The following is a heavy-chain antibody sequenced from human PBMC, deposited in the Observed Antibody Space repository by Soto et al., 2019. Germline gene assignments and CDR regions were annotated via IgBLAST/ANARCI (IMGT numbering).Heavy chain of an antibody. CDR3: ARGGDIAAAKDAFDI. V-gene: IGHV1-69*02. CDR1: GGTFSSYT. Sequence: ASVKVSCKASGGTFSSYTISWVRQAPGQGLEWMGRIIPILGIANYAQKFQGRVTITADKSTSTAYMELSSLRSEDTAVYYCARGGDIAAAKDAFDIWGQGTMVTV. CDR2: IIPILGIA. J-gene: IGHJ3*02. D-gene: IGHD6-13*01.